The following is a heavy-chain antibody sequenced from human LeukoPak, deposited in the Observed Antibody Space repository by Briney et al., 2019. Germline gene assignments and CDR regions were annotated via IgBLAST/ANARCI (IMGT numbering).Heavy chain of an antibody. CDR1: GGSFSGYY. Sequence: SETLSLTCAVYGGSFSGYYWSWIRQPPGKGLEWIGEINHSGSTNYNPSLKSRVTISVDTSKNQFSLKLSSVPAADTAVYYCASVSPGIAAAGTREHYFDYWGQGTLVTVSS. CDR2: INHSGST. D-gene: IGHD6-13*01. J-gene: IGHJ4*02. V-gene: IGHV4-34*01. CDR3: ASVSPGIAAAGTREHYFDY.